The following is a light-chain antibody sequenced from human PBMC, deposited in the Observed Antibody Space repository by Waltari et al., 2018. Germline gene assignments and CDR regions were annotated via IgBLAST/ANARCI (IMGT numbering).Light chain of an antibody. J-gene: IGKJ2*01. CDR2: GAS. V-gene: IGKV3D-15*01. Sequence: EIVMTPSPATLSVSPGERATLSCRASQSVGSNLAWYQQKPGQAPRLPIYGASTRATGIAARFSGSGSGTEFTLNISSLQSEDFAVYYCQQYNKWPLTFGQGTKLEIK. CDR1: QSVGSN. CDR3: QQYNKWPLT.